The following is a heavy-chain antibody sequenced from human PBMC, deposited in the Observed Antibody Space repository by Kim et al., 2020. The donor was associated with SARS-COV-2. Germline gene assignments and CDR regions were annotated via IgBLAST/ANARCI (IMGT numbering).Heavy chain of an antibody. CDR3: ARRYGDYADFNY. J-gene: IGHJ4*02. V-gene: IGHV5-51*01. Sequence: SDSPSFEGQVTISADKSISTAYLQWSSLKASDTAMYYCARRYGDYADFNYWGQGTLVTVSS. D-gene: IGHD4-17*01.